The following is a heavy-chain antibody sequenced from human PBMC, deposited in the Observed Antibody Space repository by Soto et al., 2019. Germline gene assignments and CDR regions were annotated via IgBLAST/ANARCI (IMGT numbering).Heavy chain of an antibody. V-gene: IGHV3-30-3*01. D-gene: IGHD3-3*01. CDR2: ISYDGSNK. Sequence: GGSLRLSCAASGFTFSSYAMHWVRQAPGKGLEWVAVISYDGSNKYYADSVKGRFTISRDNSKNTLYLQMNSLRAEDTAVYYCARDLSLRFPYYYYGMDVWGQATTVTVS. CDR1: GFTFSSYA. J-gene: IGHJ6*02. CDR3: ARDLSLRFPYYYYGMDV.